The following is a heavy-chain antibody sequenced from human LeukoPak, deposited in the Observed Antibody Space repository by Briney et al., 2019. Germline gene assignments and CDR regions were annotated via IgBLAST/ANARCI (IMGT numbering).Heavy chain of an antibody. CDR3: AKVGRYYYDSSGYFDY. V-gene: IGHV3-30-3*01. CDR1: GFTFSSYA. D-gene: IGHD3-22*01. CDR2: ISYDGSNK. J-gene: IGHJ4*02. Sequence: PGGSLRLSCAASGFTFSSYAMHWVRQAPGKGLEWVAVISYDGSNKYYADSVKGRFTISRDNSKNTLYLQMNSLRAEDTAVYYCAKVGRYYYDSSGYFDYWGQGTLVTVSS.